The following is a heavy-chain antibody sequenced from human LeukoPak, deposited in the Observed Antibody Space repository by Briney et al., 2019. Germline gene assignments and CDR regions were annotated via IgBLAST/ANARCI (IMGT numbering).Heavy chain of an antibody. D-gene: IGHD3-10*01. V-gene: IGHV4-39*01. CDR2: VYYSGIT. Sequence: KPSETLSLTCTVSGGSVNNNAYYWGWVRQPPGKGLEYIGNVYYSGITYYNPSLQSRVTISVDTSNNQFSLKLSSVTAADTAVYYCARGQDYYGSGSYNYWGQGTLVTVSS. J-gene: IGHJ4*02. CDR1: GGSVNNNAYY. CDR3: ARGQDYYGSGSYNY.